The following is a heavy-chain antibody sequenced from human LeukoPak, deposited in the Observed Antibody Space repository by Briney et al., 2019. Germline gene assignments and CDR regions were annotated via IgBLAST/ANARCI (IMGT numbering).Heavy chain of an antibody. D-gene: IGHD5-24*01. Sequence: SETLSLTCTVSGASISSGSYYWSWIRQPAGKGLEWIGRIYTSGSTNYNPSLKSRVTISVDTSKNQFSLKLSSVTAADTAVYYCAGEGEMATIAPNAFDIWGQGTMVTVSS. CDR1: GASISSGSYY. CDR2: IYTSGST. J-gene: IGHJ3*02. V-gene: IGHV4-61*02. CDR3: AGEGEMATIAPNAFDI.